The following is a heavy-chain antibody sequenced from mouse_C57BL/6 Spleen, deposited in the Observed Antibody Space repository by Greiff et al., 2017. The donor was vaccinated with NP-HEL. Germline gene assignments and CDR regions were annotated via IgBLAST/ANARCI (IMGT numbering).Heavy chain of an antibody. Sequence: VQLQQSGPELVKPGASVKISCKASGYTFTDYYMNWVKQSHGKSLEWIGDINPNNGGTSYNQKFKGKATLTVDKSSSTAYMVLRSLTSEDSAVYYCARWGLRPGYFDYWGQGTTLTVSS. D-gene: IGHD2-4*01. J-gene: IGHJ2*01. CDR3: ARWGLRPGYFDY. CDR2: INPNNGGT. CDR1: GYTFTDYY. V-gene: IGHV1-26*01.